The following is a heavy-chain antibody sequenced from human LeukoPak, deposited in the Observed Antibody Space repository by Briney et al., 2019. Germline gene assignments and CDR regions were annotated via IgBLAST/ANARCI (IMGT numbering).Heavy chain of an antibody. CDR2: ISSSGSTI. CDR1: GFTFSTYE. D-gene: IGHD3-10*01. CDR3: ARDYPVLKGVTRFDY. Sequence: GGSLRLSCAASGFTFSTYEMNWVRQAPGKGLEWVSYISSSGSTIYYADSVKGRFTISRDNAKNSLYLQMNSLRDEDTAVYYCARDYPVLKGVTRFDYWGQGTLVTVSS. J-gene: IGHJ4*02. V-gene: IGHV3-48*03.